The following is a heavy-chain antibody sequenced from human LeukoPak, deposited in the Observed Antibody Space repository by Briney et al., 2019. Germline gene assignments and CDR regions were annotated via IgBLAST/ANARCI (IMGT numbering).Heavy chain of an antibody. V-gene: IGHV3-21*01. CDR2: ITSGSNYI. Sequence: GGSLRLSCAASGFTFSSYSMNWVRQAPGKGVEWVSLITSGSNYIYYGDSVRGRFTISRDNAKKSVYLQMNSLGAEDTAVYYCARVVHYGSGSRPLSDRDGFDYFYYMDVWGKGTTVTVSS. J-gene: IGHJ6*03. CDR1: GFTFSSYS. D-gene: IGHD3-10*01. CDR3: ARVVHYGSGSRPLSDRDGFDYFYYMDV.